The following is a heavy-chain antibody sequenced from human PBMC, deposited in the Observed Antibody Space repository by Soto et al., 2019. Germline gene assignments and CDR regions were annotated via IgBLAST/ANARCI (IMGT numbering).Heavy chain of an antibody. D-gene: IGHD1-26*01. V-gene: IGHV3-21*01. CDR2: ISSSSSYI. CDR1: GFTFSSYS. CDR3: ARGYGSYHDSVY. J-gene: IGHJ4*02. Sequence: EVQLVESGGGLVKPGGSLRLSCAASGFTFSSYSMNWVRQAPGKGLEWVSSISSSSSYIYYADSVKGRFTISRDNAKNSLYLQMNSLGAEDTAVYYWARGYGSYHDSVYWGQGTLVTVSS.